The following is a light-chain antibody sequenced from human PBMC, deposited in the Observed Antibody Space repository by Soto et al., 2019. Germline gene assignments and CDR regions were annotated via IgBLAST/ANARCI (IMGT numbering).Light chain of an antibody. CDR2: GAS. CDR3: QQYNNWPPLT. CDR1: QSVSNN. V-gene: IGKV3-15*01. Sequence: ERVMTQSPATLSVSPGERATLSCRASQSVSNNLAWYQQKPGQAPRLLIYGASTRATGIPARFSGSGSGTEFTLTISSLQSEDFVVYYCQQYNNWPPLTFGGGTKVEIK. J-gene: IGKJ4*01.